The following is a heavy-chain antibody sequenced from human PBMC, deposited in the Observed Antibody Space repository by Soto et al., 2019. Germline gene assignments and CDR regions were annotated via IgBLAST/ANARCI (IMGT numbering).Heavy chain of an antibody. CDR1: GFTFGDYA. CDR2: IRSKAYGGTT. Sequence: PGGSLRLSCTASGFTFGDYAMSWFRQAPGKGLEWVGFIRSKAYGGTTEYAASVKGRFTISRDDSKSIAYLQMNSLKTEDTAVYYCTRDGDIVVVPAATPFSFFYYYGMDVWGQGTTVTVSS. D-gene: IGHD2-2*02. V-gene: IGHV3-49*03. CDR3: TRDGDIVVVPAATPFSFFYYYGMDV. J-gene: IGHJ6*02.